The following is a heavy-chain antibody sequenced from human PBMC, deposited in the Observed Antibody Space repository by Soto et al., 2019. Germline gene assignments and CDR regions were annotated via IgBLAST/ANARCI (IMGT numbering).Heavy chain of an antibody. CDR2: IGASGDIT. CDR3: EKDDFTDRGDDYFDY. V-gene: IGHV3-23*01. Sequence: GGSLRLSCAASGFSFTNFAMSWVRQAPGKGLEWVAGIGASGDITWYADSVKGRLSISRDNSKNTLYLQLNSLRFEDTAVYYCEKDDFTDRGDDYFDYWGPGTLVTVSS. J-gene: IGHJ4*02. D-gene: IGHD2-21*02. CDR1: GFSFTNFA.